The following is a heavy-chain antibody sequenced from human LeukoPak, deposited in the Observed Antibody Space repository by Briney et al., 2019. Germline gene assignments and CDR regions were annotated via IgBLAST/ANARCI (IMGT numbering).Heavy chain of an antibody. J-gene: IGHJ1*01. Sequence: SETLSLTCTVSGGSISSCSYYWGWIPQPPGKGLEWIESSYYSGSTYYNPSLKSRVTVSVDTSKNQFSLKLSSVTAADTAVYYCAGIAADGSYFQHWGQGTLVTVSS. CDR1: GGSISSCSYY. CDR3: AGIAADGSYFQH. V-gene: IGHV4-39*01. D-gene: IGHD6-13*01. CDR2: SYYSGST.